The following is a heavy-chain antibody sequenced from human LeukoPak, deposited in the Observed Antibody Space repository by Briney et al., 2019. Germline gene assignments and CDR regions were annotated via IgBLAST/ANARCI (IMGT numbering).Heavy chain of an antibody. CDR1: GGTFSSYA. CDR2: IIPIFGIA. D-gene: IGHD3-10*01. Sequence: SVKVYCKASGGTFSSYAISWVRQAPGQGLEWMRRIIPIFGIANYAQKFQGRVTITADKSTSTAYMELSSLRSEDTAVYYCANRGLGGMVRDLYYYYGMDVWGQGTTVTVSS. J-gene: IGHJ6*02. CDR3: ANRGLGGMVRDLYYYYGMDV. V-gene: IGHV1-69*04.